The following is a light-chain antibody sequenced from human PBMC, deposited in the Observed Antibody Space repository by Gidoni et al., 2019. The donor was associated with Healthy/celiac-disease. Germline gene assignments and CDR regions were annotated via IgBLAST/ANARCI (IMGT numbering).Light chain of an antibody. V-gene: IGKV3-15*01. CDR3: QQYNNWPPWT. Sequence: EIVMTQSPATLSVCPGDRATLPCRASQSVSSNLAWYQQKPGQAPRLLLYGASTRATGIPASFSGSGSGTEFTLTISSLQSEDFAVYYCQQYNNWPPWTFXQXTKVXIK. CDR1: QSVSSN. CDR2: GAS. J-gene: IGKJ1*01.